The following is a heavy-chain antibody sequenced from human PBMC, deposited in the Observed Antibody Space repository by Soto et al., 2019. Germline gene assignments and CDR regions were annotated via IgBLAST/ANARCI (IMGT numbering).Heavy chain of an antibody. CDR2: IYNTGST. CDR3: ARAPSYRGSPMGALDI. D-gene: IGHD5-12*01. V-gene: IGHV3-53*01. J-gene: IGHJ3*02. Sequence: PGGSLRLSCAASGFSVSDNYMAWVRQPPGKGLEWVSMIYNTGSTNSADSLQGLFANYRDNSRNTVYLQMDSLRVDDTAIYYCARAPSYRGSPMGALDIWGLGTLVTVSS. CDR1: GFSVSDNY.